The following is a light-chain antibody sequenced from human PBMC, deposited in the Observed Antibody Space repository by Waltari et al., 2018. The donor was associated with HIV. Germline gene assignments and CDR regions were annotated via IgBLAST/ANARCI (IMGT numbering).Light chain of an antibody. CDR2: ANS. CDR1: SSNIGAGND. V-gene: IGLV1-40*01. J-gene: IGLJ2*01. CDR3: QSYDSSLSVV. Sequence: QSVLTQPPSVSGAPGQRVTISCTGSSSNIGAGNDVHWYQQFPGTTPKLLMYANSNRPSGVPDRFSGAKSGTSASLAITGLQAEDEADYYCQSYDSSLSVVFGGGTKLTVL.